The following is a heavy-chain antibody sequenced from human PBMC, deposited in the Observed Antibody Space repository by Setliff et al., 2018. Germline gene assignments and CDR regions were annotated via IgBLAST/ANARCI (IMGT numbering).Heavy chain of an antibody. CDR3: AASRVPATGLVNY. D-gene: IGHD3-9*01. J-gene: IGHJ4*02. Sequence: KASETLSLTCTVSGGSISSHYWSWIRQPPGKGLEWIGYIYYTGSTTYNPSLKSRVTISLDTSQNQFSLKVNSVTAADTAVYYCAASRVPATGLVNYWGQGTLVTVSS. V-gene: IGHV4-59*11. CDR1: GGSISSHY. CDR2: IYYTGST.